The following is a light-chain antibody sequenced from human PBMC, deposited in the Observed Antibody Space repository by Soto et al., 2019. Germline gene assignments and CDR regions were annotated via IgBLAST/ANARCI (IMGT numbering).Light chain of an antibody. V-gene: IGKV1-5*01. CDR1: QSISSW. CDR2: DAS. Sequence: DIQMPQSPSTLSASVGDSLTVTCRASQSISSWLAWYQQKPGKANKLLIYDASSLESGVPSRFSGSGSGTEFTLTISSLQADDFATYYCQQYNSYSWTFGQGNKVDIK. J-gene: IGKJ1*01. CDR3: QQYNSYSWT.